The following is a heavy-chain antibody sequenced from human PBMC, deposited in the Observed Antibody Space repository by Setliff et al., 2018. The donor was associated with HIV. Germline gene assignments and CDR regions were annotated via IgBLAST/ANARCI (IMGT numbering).Heavy chain of an antibody. CDR3: VRPRVFDSFDV. CDR2: VNPNNGGT. V-gene: IGHV1-2*06. Sequence: ASVKVSCKALGFLVTGYNVHWVRQAPGHGPEWLGRVNPNNGGTNYAQKFQGRVTMSLDTSTSTVYLELKALTSDDTAVYYCVRPRVFDSFDVWGPGTMVTVSS. J-gene: IGHJ3*01. CDR1: GFLVTGYN.